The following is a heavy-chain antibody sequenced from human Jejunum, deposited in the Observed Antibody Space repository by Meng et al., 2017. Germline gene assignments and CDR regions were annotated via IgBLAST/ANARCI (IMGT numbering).Heavy chain of an antibody. D-gene: IGHD3-16*01. CDR1: GVSISSSHW. CDR3: SNYVWGSRPTGVLS. J-gene: IGHJ5*02. V-gene: IGHV4-4*02. CDR2: IFHGGST. Sequence: QVLLQGSGPGLVKPAGTLSLTCAVSGVSISSSHWWSWVRQPPGKGLEWIGEIFHGGSTNYNSSLKSRVSISVDKSKNQFSLELSSVTAADTAVYYCSNYVWGSRPTGVLSWGQGTLVTVSS.